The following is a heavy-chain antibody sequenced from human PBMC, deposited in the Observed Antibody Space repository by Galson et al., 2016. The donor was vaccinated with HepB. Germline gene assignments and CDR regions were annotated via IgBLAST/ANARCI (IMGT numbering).Heavy chain of an antibody. V-gene: IGHV3-48*02. J-gene: IGHJ4*02. D-gene: IGHD3-16*01. Sequence: SLRLSCAASGFIFSVYNMNWACQAPGKGLEWIAWITSSSDTMYYADSVKGRFTIYRDNAKNPLYLEMNSLRDEDTAVYYCARDDYFRLGYWGQGTLVTVSS. CDR3: ARDDYFRLGY. CDR2: ITSSSDTM. CDR1: GFIFSVYN.